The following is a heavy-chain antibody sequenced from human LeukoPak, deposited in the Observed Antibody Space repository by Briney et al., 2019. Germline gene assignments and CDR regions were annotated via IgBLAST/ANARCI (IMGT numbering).Heavy chain of an antibody. V-gene: IGHV4-39*01. CDR2: IYYSGST. D-gene: IGHD6-19*01. Sequence: SETLSLTCTVSGGSISSSSYYWGWIRQPPGKGLEWIVSIYYSGSTYYNPSLKSRVTISVDTSKNQFSLKLSSVTAADTAVYYCASMALGSGWAQPFDYWGQGTLVTVSS. CDR3: ASMALGSGWAQPFDY. J-gene: IGHJ4*02. CDR1: GGSISSSSYY.